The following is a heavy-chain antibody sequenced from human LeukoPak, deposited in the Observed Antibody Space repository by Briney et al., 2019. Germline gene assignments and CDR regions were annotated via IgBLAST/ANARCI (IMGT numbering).Heavy chain of an antibody. D-gene: IGHD6-19*01. J-gene: IGHJ3*02. CDR1: GGTFSSYA. CDR2: IIPLFGTA. V-gene: IGHV1-69*05. Sequence: ASVKVSCKASGGTFSSYAISWVRQAPGQGLEWMGGIIPLFGTANYAQKFQGRVTITTDESTSTAYMELSSLRSEDTAVYYCARAIAVAQNAFDIWGQGTMVTVSS. CDR3: ARAIAVAQNAFDI.